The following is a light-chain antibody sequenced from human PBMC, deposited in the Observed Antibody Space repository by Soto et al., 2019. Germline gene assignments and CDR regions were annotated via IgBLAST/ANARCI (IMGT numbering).Light chain of an antibody. V-gene: IGLV2-23*02. J-gene: IGLJ1*01. CDR2: EVS. Sequence: QSVLTQPASVSGSPGQSITISCTGSRSDVWSYNLVSWYQQHPGKAPKLMIYEVSKGPSGVSNRFSGSKSANTASLTISGLQAEDEAYYYCYSYAGSSIAGGFGTGTKVTVL. CDR1: RSDVWSYNL. CDR3: YSYAGSSIAGG.